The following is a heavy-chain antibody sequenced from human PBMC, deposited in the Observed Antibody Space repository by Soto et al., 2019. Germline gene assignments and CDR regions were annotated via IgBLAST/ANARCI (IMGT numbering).Heavy chain of an antibody. D-gene: IGHD4-17*01. CDR3: ARHYGDYLLSFDY. V-gene: IGHV4-61*01. CDR1: GGSVSSGSYY. J-gene: IGHJ4*02. Sequence: SETLSLTCTVSGGSVSSGSYYWSWIRQPPGKGLEWIGYIYYSGSTNYNPSLKSRVTISVDTSKNQFSLKLSSVTAADTAVYYCARHYGDYLLSFDYWGQGTLVTVSS. CDR2: IYYSGST.